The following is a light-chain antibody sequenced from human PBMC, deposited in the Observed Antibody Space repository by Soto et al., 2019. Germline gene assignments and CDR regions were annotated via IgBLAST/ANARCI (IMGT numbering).Light chain of an antibody. J-gene: IGKJ1*01. V-gene: IGKV1-5*01. CDR1: QSITTW. CDR2: DVS. CDR3: KHYKMYSPWT. Sequence: DIQMTQSPSTVSAYVGDSVTITCRASQSITTWLAWYQQRPGKAPKLLIYDVSSLQSGVPSRFSGSGSGTEFTLTISSLQPDDFATYYYKHYKMYSPWTFGQGTKVEIK.